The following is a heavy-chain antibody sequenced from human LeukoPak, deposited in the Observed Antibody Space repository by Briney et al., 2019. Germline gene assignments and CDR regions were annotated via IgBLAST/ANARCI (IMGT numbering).Heavy chain of an antibody. CDR3: VRCSYYDRSGLIDY. V-gene: IGHV1-18*01. J-gene: IGHJ4*02. D-gene: IGHD3-22*01. CDR2: INAYNGNT. Sequence: ASVKVSCKASGYTFTSYGISGVRQAPGQGLEWMGWINAYNGNTNYAQKLQGRVTMTTDTSTSTAYMELRSLRSDDTAVYYCVRCSYYDRSGLIDYWGQGTLVTVSS. CDR1: GYTFTSYG.